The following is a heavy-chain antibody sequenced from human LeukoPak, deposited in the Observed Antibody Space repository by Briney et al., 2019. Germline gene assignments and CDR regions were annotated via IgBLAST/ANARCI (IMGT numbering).Heavy chain of an antibody. J-gene: IGHJ4*02. CDR3: ARAAHYYDSSGYWSIFDY. Sequence: SETLSLTCAVSGGSISSGGYSWSWIRQPPGKGLEWIGYIYYSGSTYYNPSLKSRVTISVDTSKNQSSLKLSSVTAADTAVYYCARAAHYYDSSGYWSIFDYWGQGTLVTVSS. CDR1: GGSISSGGYS. V-gene: IGHV4-30-4*07. D-gene: IGHD3-22*01. CDR2: IYYSGST.